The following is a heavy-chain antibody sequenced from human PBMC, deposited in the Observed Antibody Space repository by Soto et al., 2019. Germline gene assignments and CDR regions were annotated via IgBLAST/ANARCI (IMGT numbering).Heavy chain of an antibody. Sequence: GGSLRLSCAASGFTFSSYSMNWVRQAPGKGLEWVSSISSSSSYIYYADSVKGRFTISRDNAKNSLYLQMNSLRAEDTAVYYCASDEGSIGEIAAAVEVYYYYGMDVWGQGTTVTVSS. CDR3: ASDEGSIGEIAAAVEVYYYYGMDV. V-gene: IGHV3-21*01. D-gene: IGHD6-13*01. J-gene: IGHJ6*02. CDR1: GFTFSSYS. CDR2: ISSSSSYI.